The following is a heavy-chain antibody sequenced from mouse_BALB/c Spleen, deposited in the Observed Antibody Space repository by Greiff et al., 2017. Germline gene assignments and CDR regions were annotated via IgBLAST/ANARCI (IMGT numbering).Heavy chain of an antibody. Sequence: EVQLQQSGPSLVKPSQTLSLTCSVTGDSITSGYWNWIRKFPGNKLEYMGYISYSGSTYYNPSLKSRISITRDTSKNQYYLQLNSVTTEDTATYYCARKGIYYNYAMDYWGQGTSVTVSS. CDR3: ARKGIYYNYAMDY. D-gene: IGHD2-1*01. J-gene: IGHJ4*01. CDR2: ISYSGST. CDR1: GDSITSGY. V-gene: IGHV3-8*02.